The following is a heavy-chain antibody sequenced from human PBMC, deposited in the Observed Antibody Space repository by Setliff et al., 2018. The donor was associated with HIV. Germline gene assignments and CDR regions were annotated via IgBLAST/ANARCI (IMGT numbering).Heavy chain of an antibody. V-gene: IGHV1-8*02. Sequence: ASVKVSCKASGYNFTDYDINWVRQATGQGLEWMGWMNPNNGNTGYAEKFQGRVTMTRDTSIDIAYMKLSSLTSEDTAMYFCAWGTQRPIDSWGQGTLVTVSS. CDR1: GYNFTDYD. CDR3: AWGTQRPIDS. CDR2: MNPNNGNT. J-gene: IGHJ4*02. D-gene: IGHD3-16*01.